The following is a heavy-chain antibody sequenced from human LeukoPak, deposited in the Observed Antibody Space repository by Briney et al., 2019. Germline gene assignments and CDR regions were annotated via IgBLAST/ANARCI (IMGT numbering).Heavy chain of an antibody. CDR1: GVTFSSYW. J-gene: IGHJ6*03. D-gene: IGHD3-3*01. CDR2: IKQEGSEK. CDR3: ARDTVSITIFENYYYYMDV. V-gene: IGHV3-7*01. Sequence: PGGSLRLSCAASGVTFSSYWMSWVRQAPGKGLEWVANIKQEGSEKYYVDSVKGRFTISRDNAKNSLYLQMNSLSAEDTAVYYWARDTVSITIFENYYYYMDVWGKGTTVTVSS.